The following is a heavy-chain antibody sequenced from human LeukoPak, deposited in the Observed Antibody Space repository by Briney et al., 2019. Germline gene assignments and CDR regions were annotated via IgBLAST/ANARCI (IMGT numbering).Heavy chain of an antibody. J-gene: IGHJ4*02. D-gene: IGHD3-3*01. CDR1: GFTVSSNY. CDR2: IYSGGST. CDR3: ARSRTEWFDFDY. Sequence: GGSLRLSCAASGFTVSSNYMSWVRQAPGKGLEWVSVIYSGGSTYYADSAKGRFTISRDNSKNTLYLQMNSLRAEDTAVYYCARSRTEWFDFDYWGQGTLVTVSS. V-gene: IGHV3-53*01.